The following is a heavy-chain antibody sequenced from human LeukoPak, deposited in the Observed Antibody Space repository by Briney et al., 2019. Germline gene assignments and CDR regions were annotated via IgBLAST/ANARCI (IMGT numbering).Heavy chain of an antibody. CDR3: VKELKQWLGAIDY. Sequence: SLRLSCVASGFTFDDYAVHWVRPAPGKGLEWVSGIYWNSGTIAYADSVKGRFTISRDNAKNSLYLQMNSLRAEDTALYYCVKELKQWLGAIDYWGQGTRVTVSS. CDR1: GFTFDDYA. CDR2: IYWNSGTI. J-gene: IGHJ4*02. D-gene: IGHD6-19*01. V-gene: IGHV3-9*01.